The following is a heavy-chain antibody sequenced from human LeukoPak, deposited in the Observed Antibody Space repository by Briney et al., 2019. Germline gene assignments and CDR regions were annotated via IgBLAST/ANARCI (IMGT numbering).Heavy chain of an antibody. Sequence: SKTLSLTCTVSGGSISSYYWSWVRQPAGKGLEWIGRIYTSGSTNYNPSLKSRVTMSVDTSKNQFSLKLSSVTAADTAVYYCARDLGNFPWYYYMDVWGKGTTVTVSS. CDR3: ARDLGNFPWYYYMDV. J-gene: IGHJ6*03. CDR1: GGSISSYY. V-gene: IGHV4-4*07. CDR2: IYTSGST. D-gene: IGHD3-10*01.